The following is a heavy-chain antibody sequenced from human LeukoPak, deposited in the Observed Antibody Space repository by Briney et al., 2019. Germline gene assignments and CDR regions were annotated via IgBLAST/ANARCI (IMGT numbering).Heavy chain of an antibody. CDR2: ISYDGSNK. CDR1: GFTFSSYA. Sequence: GGSLRLSCAASGFTFSSYAMHWVRQAPGKGLEWVAVISYDGSNKYYADSVKGRFTISRDNSKNTLYLQMNSLRAEDTAVYYCVRAGYYFNYWGQGTLVTVSS. CDR3: VRAGYYFNY. V-gene: IGHV3-30-3*01. J-gene: IGHJ4*02. D-gene: IGHD3-10*01.